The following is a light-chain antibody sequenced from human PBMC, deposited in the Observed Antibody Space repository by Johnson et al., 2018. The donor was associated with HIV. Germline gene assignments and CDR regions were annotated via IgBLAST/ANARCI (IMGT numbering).Light chain of an antibody. CDR1: SSNIGNNY. Sequence: QSVLTQPPSVSAAPGQKVTISCSGSSSNIGNNYVSWYQQLPGTAPKLLIYENNKRPSGIPDRFSGSKSGTSATLGITGLQTGDEADYYCGTWDFSLSARVFGTGTKVTVI. J-gene: IGLJ1*01. V-gene: IGLV1-51*02. CDR3: GTWDFSLSARV. CDR2: ENN.